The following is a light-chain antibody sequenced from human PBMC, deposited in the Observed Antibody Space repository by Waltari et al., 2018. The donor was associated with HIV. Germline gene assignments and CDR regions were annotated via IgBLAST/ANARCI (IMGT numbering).Light chain of an antibody. J-gene: IGLJ2*01. CDR3: SSFTTSNYLL. CDR2: EVS. Sequence: QSALTQPASVSGSPGQSITVSCTGTSSDVGAYDFFSWYQQTPGTAPKLVIYEVSYRPSGISNRFSGSKSGNTASLTISGLQTEDEADYYCSSFTTSNYLLFGGGTKVTVL. V-gene: IGLV2-14*01. CDR1: SSDVGAYDF.